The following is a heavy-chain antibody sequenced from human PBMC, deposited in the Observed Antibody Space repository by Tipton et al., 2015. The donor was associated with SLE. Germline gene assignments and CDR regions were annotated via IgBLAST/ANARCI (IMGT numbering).Heavy chain of an antibody. Sequence: QLVQSGSELKKPGEALQISCKTSGYSFTNSWIVWFRHMPGKGLECMGMIDPSDSDTRYNPSFQGHVSMSIDRSTTTAYLQWRSLKASDTAMYFCARRWVQTVFDYWGQGTLVTVSS. J-gene: IGHJ4*02. CDR3: ARRWVQTVFDY. V-gene: IGHV5-51*03. D-gene: IGHD3-10*01. CDR1: GYSFTNSW. CDR2: IDPSDSDT.